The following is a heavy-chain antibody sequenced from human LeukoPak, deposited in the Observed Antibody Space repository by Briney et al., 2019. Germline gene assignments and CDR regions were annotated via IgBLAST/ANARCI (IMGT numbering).Heavy chain of an antibody. CDR1: GYTFTSYY. D-gene: IGHD3-10*01. CDR2: INPSGGST. Sequence: ASVKVSCKASGYTFTSYYMHWVRQAPGQGLEWMGIINPSGGSTSYAQKFQGRVTITADESTSTAYMELSSLRSEDTAVYYCARGHGSGEDSAFDIWGQGTMVTVSS. CDR3: ARGHGSGEDSAFDI. J-gene: IGHJ3*02. V-gene: IGHV1-46*01.